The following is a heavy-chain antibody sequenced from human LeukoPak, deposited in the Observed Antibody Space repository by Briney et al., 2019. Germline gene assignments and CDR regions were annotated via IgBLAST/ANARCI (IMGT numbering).Heavy chain of an antibody. D-gene: IGHD1-26*01. V-gene: IGHV1-69*01. J-gene: IGHJ4*02. CDR2: IIPIFGTA. CDR1: GGTLSSYA. CDR3: AREVGIRGHFDY. Sequence: SVKVSCKASGGTLSSYAISWVRQAPGQGLEWMGGIIPIFGTANYAQKFQGRVTITADESTSTAYMELSSLRSEDTAVYYCAREVGIRGHFDYWGRGTPVTVSS.